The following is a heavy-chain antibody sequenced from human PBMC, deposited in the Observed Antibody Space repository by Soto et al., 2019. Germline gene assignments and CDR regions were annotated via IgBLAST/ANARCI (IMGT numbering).Heavy chain of an antibody. D-gene: IGHD6-13*01. Sequence: GASVKVSCTASGGTFGSYAISWVRQAPGQGLEWMGWISAYNGNTNYAQKLQGRVTMTTDTSTSTAYMELRSLRSDDTAVYYCARVRPSSSSWYKSPAETYYMDVWGKGTTVTVSS. CDR3: ARVRPSSSSWYKSPAETYYMDV. CDR1: GGTFGSYA. V-gene: IGHV1-18*01. CDR2: ISAYNGNT. J-gene: IGHJ6*03.